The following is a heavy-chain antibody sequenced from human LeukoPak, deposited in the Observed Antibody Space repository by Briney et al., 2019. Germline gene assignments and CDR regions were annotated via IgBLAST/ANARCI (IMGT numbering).Heavy chain of an antibody. CDR3: ARHSDVIGAI. Sequence: GESLQISCKSSGYTFTHQWIGWVRPLSGSGLEWMGIIYPRDSDTIYSPSFQGHVTISADTSINTAYLEWSSLEASDTAIYYCARHSDVIGAIWGRGTLVTVSS. V-gene: IGHV5-51*01. J-gene: IGHJ4*02. CDR1: GYTFTHQW. D-gene: IGHD3-10*01. CDR2: IYPRDSDT.